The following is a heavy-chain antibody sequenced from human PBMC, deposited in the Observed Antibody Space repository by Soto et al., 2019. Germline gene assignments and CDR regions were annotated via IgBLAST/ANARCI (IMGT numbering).Heavy chain of an antibody. CDR2: IYHSGST. V-gene: IGHV4-4*02. CDR3: ARLIAAPPNYGMDV. D-gene: IGHD6-13*01. CDR1: GGSISSSNW. Sequence: SETLSLTCAVSGGSISSSNWWSWVRQPPGKGLEWIGEIYHSGSTNYNPSLKSRVTISVDKSKNQFSLKLSSVTAADTAVYYCARLIAAPPNYGMDVWGQGTTVTVSS. J-gene: IGHJ6*02.